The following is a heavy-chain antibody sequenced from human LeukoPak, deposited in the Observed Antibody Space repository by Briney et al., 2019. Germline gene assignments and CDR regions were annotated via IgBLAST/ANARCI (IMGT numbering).Heavy chain of an antibody. CDR1: GYTFTGYY. Sequence: ASVKVSCKASGYTFTGYYMHWVRQAPGQGLEWMGWISAYNGNTNYVQNFQGRVTMTTDTSTSTAYMELRSLRSDDTAVYYCARDKSTSWYYFDYWGQGTLVTVSS. CDR2: ISAYNGNT. J-gene: IGHJ4*02. D-gene: IGHD6-13*01. V-gene: IGHV1-18*04. CDR3: ARDKSTSWYYFDY.